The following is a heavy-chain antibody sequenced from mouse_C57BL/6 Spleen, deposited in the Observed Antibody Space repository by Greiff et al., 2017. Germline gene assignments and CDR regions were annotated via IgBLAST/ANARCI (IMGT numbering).Heavy chain of an antibody. V-gene: IGHV1-7*01. Sequence: QVQLQQSGAELAKPGASVTLSCKASGYTFTSYWMHWVKQRPGQGLEWIGYINPSSGYTKYNQKFKDKATLTADKSSSTAYMQRSSLTYEDSAVYYGARGNTTVPVFTYWGQGTLVTVSA. CDR2: INPSSGYT. CDR1: GYTFTSYW. CDR3: ARGNTTVPVFTY. J-gene: IGHJ3*01. D-gene: IGHD1-1*01.